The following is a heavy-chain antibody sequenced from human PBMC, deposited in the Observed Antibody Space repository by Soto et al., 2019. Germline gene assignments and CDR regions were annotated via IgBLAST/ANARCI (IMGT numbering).Heavy chain of an antibody. CDR3: ARFGYYYDSSGYLYYFDY. J-gene: IGHJ4*02. Sequence: PSETLSLTCTVSGGSISSGGYYWSWIRQHPWKGLEWIGYIYYSGSTYYNPSLKSRVTISVDTSKNQFSLKLSSVTAADTAVYYCARFGYYYDSSGYLYYFDYWGQGTLVTVSS. CDR1: GGSISSGGYY. D-gene: IGHD3-22*01. CDR2: IYYSGST. V-gene: IGHV4-31*03.